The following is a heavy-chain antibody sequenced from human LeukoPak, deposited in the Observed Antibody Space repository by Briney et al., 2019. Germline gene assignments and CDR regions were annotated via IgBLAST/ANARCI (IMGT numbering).Heavy chain of an antibody. Sequence: GGSLRLSCAASGFTFSSYWMSSVRQAPGKGLEWVANIKQDGSEKYYVDSVKGRFTISRDNAKNSLYLQMNSLRAEDTAVYYCAREGPRVAVAGLLDFDYWGQGTLVTVSS. J-gene: IGHJ4*02. CDR3: AREGPRVAVAGLLDFDY. V-gene: IGHV3-7*03. CDR1: GFTFSSYW. CDR2: IKQDGSEK. D-gene: IGHD6-19*01.